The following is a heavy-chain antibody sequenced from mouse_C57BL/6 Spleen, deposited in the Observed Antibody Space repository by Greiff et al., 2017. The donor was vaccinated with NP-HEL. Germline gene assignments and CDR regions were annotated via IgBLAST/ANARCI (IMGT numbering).Heavy chain of an antibody. J-gene: IGHJ1*03. V-gene: IGHV1-59*01. CDR3: ARGGVRRYFDV. D-gene: IGHD2-14*01. CDR1: GYTFTSYW. Sequence: VQLQQSGAELVRPGTSVKLSCKASGYTFTSYWMHWVKQRPGQGLEWIGVIDPSDSYTNYNQKFKGKATLTVDTSSSTAYMQLSSLTSEDSAVYYCARGGVRRYFDVWGTGTTVTVSS. CDR2: IDPSDSYT.